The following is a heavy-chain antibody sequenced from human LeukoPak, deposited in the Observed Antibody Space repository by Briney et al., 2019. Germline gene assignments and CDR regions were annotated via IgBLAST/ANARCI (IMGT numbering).Heavy chain of an antibody. V-gene: IGHV4-59*01. CDR2: IYYSGSS. D-gene: IGHD3-10*01. CDR3: AREPRPGVIHHAFDI. Sequence: PSGTLSLTCTVTGGTIRSYYWSWIRPPPGKGREGIGYIYYSGSSNYNPSLQRQVTISVVPSKNQFPLKLSTVTAADTAVYCFAREPRPGVIHHAFDIWGQGTMVTVYS. J-gene: IGHJ3*02. CDR1: GGTIRSYY.